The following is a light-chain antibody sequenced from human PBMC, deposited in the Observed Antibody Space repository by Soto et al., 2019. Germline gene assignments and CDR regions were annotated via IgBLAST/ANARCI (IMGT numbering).Light chain of an antibody. CDR3: LQHNSYPLT. V-gene: IGKV3-15*01. CDR2: GAS. CDR1: QSVSSN. Sequence: IVMTQSPATLSVSPGERATLSCRASQSVSSNLAWYQQKPGQAPRLLIYGASTRATGIPARFSGSGSGTEFTLTISSLQSEDFATYYCLQHNSYPLTFGQGTRLEIK. J-gene: IGKJ5*01.